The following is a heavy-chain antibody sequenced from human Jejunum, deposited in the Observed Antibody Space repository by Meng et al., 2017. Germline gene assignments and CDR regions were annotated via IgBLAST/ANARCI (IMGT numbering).Heavy chain of an antibody. V-gene: IGHV2-5*02. CDR1: GLSLTVSGVG. Sequence: TLKHAGPPLVKPPQTLTLTCTFSGLSLTVSGVGVGWIRQPPGKALEWLALIYWDDDKRYSPSLKSRLSITKDTSKNQVVLTMTNVDPVDTATYYCAKDWSDTAFDYWGQGTLVTVSS. CDR3: AKDWSDTAFDY. J-gene: IGHJ4*02. CDR2: IYWDDDK. D-gene: IGHD3-9*01.